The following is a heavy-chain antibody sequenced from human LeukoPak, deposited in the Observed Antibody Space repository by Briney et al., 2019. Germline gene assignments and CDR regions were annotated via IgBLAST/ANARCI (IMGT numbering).Heavy chain of an antibody. CDR2: ISYDGSNK. CDR3: TRGSSGYSLSASDI. Sequence: GRSLRLSCAASGFTFSSYAMHWVRQAPGKGLEWVAVISYDGSNKYYADSVMGRFTISRDNAENTLYLQMNSLRAEDTAMYYCTRGSSGYSLSASDIWGQGTMVTVSS. D-gene: IGHD3-22*01. V-gene: IGHV3-30*04. J-gene: IGHJ3*02. CDR1: GFTFSSYA.